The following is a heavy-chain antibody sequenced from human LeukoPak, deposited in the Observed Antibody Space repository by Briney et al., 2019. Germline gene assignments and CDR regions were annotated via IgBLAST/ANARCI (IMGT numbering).Heavy chain of an antibody. Sequence: AGGSLRLSCAASGFTFSSYATSWVRQAPGKGLEWVSAISGSGGSTYYADSVKGRFTISRDNSKNTLYLQMNSLRAEDTAVYYCAKDPTVYQIQYFDYWGQGTLVTVSS. V-gene: IGHV3-23*01. CDR3: AKDPTVYQIQYFDY. CDR2: ISGSGGST. CDR1: GFTFSSYA. D-gene: IGHD5-18*01. J-gene: IGHJ4*02.